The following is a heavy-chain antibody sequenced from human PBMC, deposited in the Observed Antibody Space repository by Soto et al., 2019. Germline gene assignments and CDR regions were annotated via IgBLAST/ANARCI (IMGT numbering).Heavy chain of an antibody. V-gene: IGHV4-31*03. Sequence: SETLSLTCTVSGGSISSGGYYWSWIRQHPGKGLEWIGYIYYSGSTYYNPSLKSRVTISVDTSKNQFSLKLSSVTAADTAVYYCATSVVVTAIRSEYFDYWGQGTLVTVSS. D-gene: IGHD2-21*02. CDR2: IYYSGST. J-gene: IGHJ4*02. CDR3: ATSVVVTAIRSEYFDY. CDR1: GGSISSGGYY.